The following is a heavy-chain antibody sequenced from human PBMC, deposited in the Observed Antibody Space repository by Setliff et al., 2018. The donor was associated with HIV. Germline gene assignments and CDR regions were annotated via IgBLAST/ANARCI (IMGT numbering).Heavy chain of an antibody. V-gene: IGHV3-9*01. D-gene: IGHD1-7*01. J-gene: IGHJ4*02. Sequence: PGGSLRLSCAASGFTFDDYAMHWVQQAPGKGLDWVPGISWNGGTIDYADSVKGRFTISRDNAKNSLYLQMTNMDPVDTDTYSCARQPGTSSFYFDYWGQGTLVTVSS. CDR1: GFTFDDYA. CDR2: ISWNGGTI. CDR3: ARQPGTSSFYFDY.